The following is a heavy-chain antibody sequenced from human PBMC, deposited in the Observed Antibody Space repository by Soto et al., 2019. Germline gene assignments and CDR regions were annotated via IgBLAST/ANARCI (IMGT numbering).Heavy chain of an antibody. J-gene: IGHJ4*02. D-gene: IGHD6-13*01. V-gene: IGHV1-8*01. CDR2: MNPNSGNT. CDR1: GYTFTSYD. Sequence: QVQLVQSGAEVKKPGASVKVSCKASGYTFTSYDINWARQATGQGLECMGWMNPNSGNTGYAQKFQGRATMTRNTSISTAYMELSSLRSEDTAVYYCARRSSSWYVVDYWGQGTLVTVSS. CDR3: ARRSSSWYVVDY.